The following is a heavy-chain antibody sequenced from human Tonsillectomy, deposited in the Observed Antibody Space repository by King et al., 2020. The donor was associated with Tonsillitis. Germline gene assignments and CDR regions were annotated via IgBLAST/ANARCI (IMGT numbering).Heavy chain of an antibody. D-gene: IGHD3/OR15-3a*01. CDR3: ARVGGDWGPYNGMDV. J-gene: IGHJ6*02. V-gene: IGHV1-18*04. Sequence: VQLVQSGAEVKKPGASVKVSCKASGYTFTSYGITWVRQAPGQGLEWMGWISTYNGNTNYAQKIQGRVTMTTDTSTSTAYMELRSLRADDTAVYYCARVGGDWGPYNGMDVWGQGTRVTASS. CDR1: GYTFTSYG. CDR2: ISTYNGNT.